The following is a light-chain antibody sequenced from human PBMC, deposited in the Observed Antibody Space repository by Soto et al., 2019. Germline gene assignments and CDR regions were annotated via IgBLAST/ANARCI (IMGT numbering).Light chain of an antibody. Sequence: QSVLTQPPSVSGAPGQRVTISCTGSSSNIGAGYDVHWYQQLPGTVPKLLIYGNSNRPSGVPDRFSGSKSGTSASLAITGLHAEDEADYYCQSYDSSLRYVFGTGTKLTVL. CDR1: SSNIGAGYD. CDR3: QSYDSSLRYV. V-gene: IGLV1-40*01. J-gene: IGLJ1*01. CDR2: GNS.